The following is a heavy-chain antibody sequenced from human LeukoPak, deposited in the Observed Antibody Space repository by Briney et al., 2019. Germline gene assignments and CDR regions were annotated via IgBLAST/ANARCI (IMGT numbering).Heavy chain of an antibody. J-gene: IGHJ4*02. CDR3: AREDYYDSSGYPYYIDY. V-gene: IGHV3-48*03. Sequence: GGSLRLSCAASGFTFSSYAMNWVRQAPGKGLEWVSYISSSGSTIYYADSVKGRFTISRDNAKNSLYLQMNSLRAEDTAVYYCAREDYYDSSGYPYYIDYWGQGTLVTVSS. CDR2: ISSSGSTI. D-gene: IGHD3-22*01. CDR1: GFTFSSYA.